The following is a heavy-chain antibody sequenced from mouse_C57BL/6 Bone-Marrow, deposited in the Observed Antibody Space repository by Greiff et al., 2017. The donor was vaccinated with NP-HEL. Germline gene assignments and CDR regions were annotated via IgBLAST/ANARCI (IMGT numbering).Heavy chain of an antibody. CDR1: GYTFTSYW. J-gene: IGHJ2*01. CDR3: AEGNYGSSDFDY. CDR2: IHPNSGST. D-gene: IGHD1-1*01. V-gene: IGHV1-64*01. Sequence: QVQLQQPGAELVKPGASVKLSCKASGYTFTSYWMHWVKQRPGQGLEWIGMIHPNSGSTNYNEKFKSKATLTVDKSSSTAYIQLSSLTSEDSAVYYCAEGNYGSSDFDYWGQGTTLTVSS.